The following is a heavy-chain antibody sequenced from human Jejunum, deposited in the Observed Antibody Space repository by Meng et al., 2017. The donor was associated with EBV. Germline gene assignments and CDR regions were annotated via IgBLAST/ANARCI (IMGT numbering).Heavy chain of an antibody. CDR2: IYHGGGT. CDR1: GGSISDNDW. CDR3: AGNGYYALEY. V-gene: IGHV4-4*02. J-gene: IGHJ4*02. Sequence: QLQLRESGPRLGKPSGTLSLTCVVSGGSISDNDWWSWVRQPPGKGLEWLGEIYHGGGTNYNPSLESRVTISVDKSKNQFSLKLNSVTVADTAVYYCAGNGYYALEYWGPGILVTVSS. D-gene: IGHD3-22*01.